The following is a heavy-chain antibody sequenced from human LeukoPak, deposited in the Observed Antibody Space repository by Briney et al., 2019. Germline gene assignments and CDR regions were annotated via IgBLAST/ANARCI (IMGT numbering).Heavy chain of an antibody. Sequence: PSETLSLTCAVYGGSFSGYYWSWLRQPPGKGLEWIGEINHSGSTNYNPSLKSRVTISVDTSKNQIALTLSSVTAADTAVYYCARNLDANWGQGTLVTVSS. V-gene: IGHV4-34*01. CDR2: INHSGST. D-gene: IGHD1-1*01. CDR3: ARNLDAN. CDR1: GGSFSGYY. J-gene: IGHJ4*02.